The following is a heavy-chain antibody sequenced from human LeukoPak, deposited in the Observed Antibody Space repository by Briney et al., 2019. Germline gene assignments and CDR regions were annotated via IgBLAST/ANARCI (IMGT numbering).Heavy chain of an antibody. Sequence: SETLSLTCTVSGYPISSGYFWGWIRQPPGKGLEFIASIFHSGYTYYDAPLKSRVTISVDTSKNQFTLRLGSVTAADTAVYYCARETEKQWQYWGHGTMVTVSS. V-gene: IGHV4-38-2*02. CDR3: ARETEKQWQY. D-gene: IGHD6-19*01. CDR2: IFHSGYT. J-gene: IGHJ3*01. CDR1: GYPISSGYF.